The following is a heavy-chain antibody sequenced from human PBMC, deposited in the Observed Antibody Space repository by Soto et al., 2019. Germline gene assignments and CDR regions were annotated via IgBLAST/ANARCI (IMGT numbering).Heavy chain of an antibody. Sequence: ASVKVSCKASGYTLTSYGISWVRQAPGQGLEWMGWISAYNGNTNYAQKFQGRVTMTRNTSISTAYMELSSLRSEDTAVYYCARLLRRGGTAGTRSSSNYWGQGTLVTVSS. CDR2: ISAYNGNT. V-gene: IGHV1-18*01. CDR3: ARLLRRGGTAGTRSSSNY. J-gene: IGHJ4*02. D-gene: IGHD6-13*01. CDR1: GYTLTSYG.